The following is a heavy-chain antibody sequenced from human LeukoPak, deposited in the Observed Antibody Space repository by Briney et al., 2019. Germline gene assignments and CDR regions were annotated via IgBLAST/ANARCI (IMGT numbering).Heavy chain of an antibody. CDR3: AKDNGGYVVFDS. CDR1: GFTFSSYA. J-gene: IGHJ4*02. Sequence: GGSLRLSCAASGFTFSSYAMTWVRQAPGKGLDWVSTITSRSTITYYADSVKGRFTISRDNSKTTLYLQMDSLRAEDTAVYYCAKDNGGYVVFDSWGQGALVTVSS. V-gene: IGHV3-23*01. D-gene: IGHD2-8*01. CDR2: ITSRSTIT.